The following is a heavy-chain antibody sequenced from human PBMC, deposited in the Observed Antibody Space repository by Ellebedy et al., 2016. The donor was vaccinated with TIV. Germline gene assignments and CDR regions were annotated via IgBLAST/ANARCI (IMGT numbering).Heavy chain of an antibody. V-gene: IGHV3-21*04. CDR3: AKDIRDGIVG. D-gene: IGHD1-26*01. CDR2: IRSTGSDQ. J-gene: IGHJ4*02. CDR1: GFTFSNAW. Sequence: GESLKISCAASGFTFSNAWMSWVRQPPGKGLEWVSSIRSTGSDQYYAESARGRFTISRDNAQNSLFLQMDSLRAEDTALYSCAKDIRDGIVGWGQGTLVTVSS.